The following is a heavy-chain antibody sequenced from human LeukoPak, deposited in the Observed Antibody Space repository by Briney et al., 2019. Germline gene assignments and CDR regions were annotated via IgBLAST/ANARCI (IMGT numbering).Heavy chain of an antibody. Sequence: PSETLSLTCTDSGGSISSYYWSWIRQTPGKGLEWIGYIYYSGSTNYNPSLKSRVTISLATSKNRFPLKLSSVTAEDTAVYYCARVPHSSSWLFFDYWGQGTLVTVSS. CDR1: GGSISSYY. V-gene: IGHV4-59*01. CDR2: IYYSGST. CDR3: ARVPHSSSWLFFDY. J-gene: IGHJ4*02. D-gene: IGHD6-13*01.